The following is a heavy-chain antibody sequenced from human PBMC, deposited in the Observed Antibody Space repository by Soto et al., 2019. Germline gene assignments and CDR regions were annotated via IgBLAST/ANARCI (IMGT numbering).Heavy chain of an antibody. CDR3: ARVGVPAVIDY. V-gene: IGHV4-31*03. CDR1: AASIISGNHY. D-gene: IGHD2-2*01. J-gene: IGHJ4*02. Sequence: QVQLQESGPGLVKPSQTLSLTCTVSAASIISGNHYWTWVRQHPGKALEWIGYIYHSGSTYYNPSLRSRVTISGDASKNQCSLKLNSVTAADTAVYYCARVGVPAVIDYWGQGTLVTVSS. CDR2: IYHSGST.